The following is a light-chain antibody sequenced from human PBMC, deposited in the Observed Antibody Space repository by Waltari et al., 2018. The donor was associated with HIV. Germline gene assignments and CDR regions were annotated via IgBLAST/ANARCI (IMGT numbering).Light chain of an antibody. CDR1: SSYVGGYNY. CDR2: DVI. J-gene: IGLJ2*01. Sequence: QSALTQPPSASGSPGQSVTLSCTGTSSYVGGYNYVSWHQQHTGKPPKRRIYDVIKRPSGVPDRFSGSKSGNTASLTVSGLQPEDEADYYCSSHAGSKVVFGGGTRLTVL. CDR3: SSHAGSKVV. V-gene: IGLV2-8*01.